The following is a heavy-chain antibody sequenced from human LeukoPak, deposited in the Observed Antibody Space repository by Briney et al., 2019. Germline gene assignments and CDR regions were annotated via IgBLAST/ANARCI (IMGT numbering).Heavy chain of an antibody. D-gene: IGHD4-17*01. CDR1: GFTFTSYS. V-gene: IGHV3-21*01. CDR3: ARERVTMVTTVDY. Sequence: PGGSLRLSCAASGFTFTSYSMNWVRQAPGKGLEWVSSISSSGSYIYYTDSVKGRFTISRDNAKNSLYLQMNSLRAEDTAVYYCARERVTMVTTVDYWGQGTLVTVSS. CDR2: ISSSGSYI. J-gene: IGHJ4*02.